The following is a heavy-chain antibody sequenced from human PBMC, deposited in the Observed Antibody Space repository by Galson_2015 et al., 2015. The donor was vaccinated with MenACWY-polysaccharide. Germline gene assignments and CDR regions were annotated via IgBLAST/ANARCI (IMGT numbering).Heavy chain of an antibody. CDR1: GDSVSSNSAA. D-gene: IGHD6-13*01. Sequence: CAISGDSVSSNSAAWNWIRQPPSRGLEWLGRTYYRSKWDNDYAVSLKSRITINTDTSKNHFSLQLNSVTPDDTAIYYCARDPASTSCCYFDYWGQGTLVTVSS. J-gene: IGHJ4*03. CDR3: ARDPASTSCCYFDY. CDR2: TYYRSKWDN. V-gene: IGHV6-1*01.